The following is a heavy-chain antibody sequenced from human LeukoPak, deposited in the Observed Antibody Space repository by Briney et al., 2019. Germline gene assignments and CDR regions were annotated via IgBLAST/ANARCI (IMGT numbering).Heavy chain of an antibody. Sequence: GASVKVSCKASGYTFTGYYMHWVRQAPGQGLEWMGWINPNSGGTNYAQKFQGRVTMTRDTSISTAYMELSRLSYGDTAVYYCARAYTDLAWVDYWGQGTLVTVSS. J-gene: IGHJ4*02. CDR1: GYTFTGYY. V-gene: IGHV1-2*02. D-gene: IGHD2-21*02. CDR3: ARAYTDLAWVDY. CDR2: INPNSGGT.